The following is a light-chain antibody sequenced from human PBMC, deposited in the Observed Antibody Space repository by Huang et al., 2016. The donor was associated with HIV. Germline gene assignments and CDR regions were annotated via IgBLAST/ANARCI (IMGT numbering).Light chain of an antibody. J-gene: IGKJ1*01. Sequence: DIQMTQSPSTLSASVGDRVTTTCRATQSISYSLAWYQQKPGKAPKLLIYDASNLEGGVPSRFGGSGSGTEFTLTISSLQPDDFATYYCQQYNTYPWTFGQGTKVEIK. CDR1: QSISYS. CDR3: QQYNTYPWT. CDR2: DAS. V-gene: IGKV1-5*01.